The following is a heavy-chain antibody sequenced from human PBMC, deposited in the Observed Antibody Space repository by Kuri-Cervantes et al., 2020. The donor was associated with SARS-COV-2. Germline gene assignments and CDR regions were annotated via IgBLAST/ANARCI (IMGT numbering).Heavy chain of an antibody. V-gene: IGHV1-69*13. CDR1: GGTFSSYA. Sequence: SVKVSCKASGGTFSSYAISWVRQAPGQGLEWMGRIIPIFGTANYAQKFQGRATITADESTSTAYMELSSLRSEDTAVYYCARDAGIFGVVTRNDAFDIWGQGTMVTVSS. CDR3: ARDAGIFGVVTRNDAFDI. CDR2: IIPIFGTA. J-gene: IGHJ3*02. D-gene: IGHD3-3*01.